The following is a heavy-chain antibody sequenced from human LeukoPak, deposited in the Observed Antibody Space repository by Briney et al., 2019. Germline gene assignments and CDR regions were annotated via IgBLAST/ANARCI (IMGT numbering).Heavy chain of an antibody. CDR2: IKEDGSEK. V-gene: IGHV3-7*03. J-gene: IGHJ4*02. CDR1: GFTFSSYW. CDR3: ARDRGQVGLFDY. D-gene: IGHD1-26*01. Sequence: GGSLRLSCAASGFTFSSYWMSWVRQAPGKGLEWVANIKEDGSEKYHVDSVKGRFTISRDNAKNSLYLQMNNLRVEDTAVYYCARDRGQVGLFDYWGRGTLATVSS.